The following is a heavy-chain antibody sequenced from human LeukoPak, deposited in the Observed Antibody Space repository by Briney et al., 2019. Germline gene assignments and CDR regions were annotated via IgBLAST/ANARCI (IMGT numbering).Heavy chain of an antibody. Sequence: GESLKISCKGSGYSFTSYWIGWVRQMPGKGLEWMGIIYPGDSDTRYSPSFQGQVIISADKSISTAYLQWSSLKASDTAIYFCARREDSESYLPRDYYFDYWGQGTLVTVSS. CDR3: ARREDSESYLPRDYYFDY. D-gene: IGHD1-26*01. V-gene: IGHV5-51*01. CDR2: IYPGDSDT. CDR1: GYSFTSYW. J-gene: IGHJ4*02.